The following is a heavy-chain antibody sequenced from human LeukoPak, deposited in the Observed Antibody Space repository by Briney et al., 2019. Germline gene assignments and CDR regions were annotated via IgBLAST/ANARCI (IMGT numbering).Heavy chain of an antibody. Sequence: KPSETLSLTCTVSGDSISSFYWSWIRQPPGKGLEWIGYISYSGSTNYTPSLKSRVTISIDTSKNHFSLKLSSVTAADTAVYYCARVYAAAVYYYYGMDVWGQGTTVTVSS. J-gene: IGHJ6*02. CDR2: ISYSGST. V-gene: IGHV4-59*01. CDR3: ARVYAAAVYYYYGMDV. D-gene: IGHD6-13*01. CDR1: GDSISSFY.